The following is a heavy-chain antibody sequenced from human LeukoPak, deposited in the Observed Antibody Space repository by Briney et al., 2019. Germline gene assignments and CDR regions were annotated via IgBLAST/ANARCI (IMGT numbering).Heavy chain of an antibody. V-gene: IGHV3-21*01. CDR1: GFTFSSYS. J-gene: IGHJ4*02. CDR3: ASPMVRGVILIPFDY. CDR2: ISSGSSYI. D-gene: IGHD3-10*01. Sequence: GVSLRLSCAASGFTFSSYSMNWVRQAPGKGLEWVSSISSGSSYIYYADSVKGRFTISRDNAKNSLYLQMNSLRAEDTAVYYCASPMVRGVILIPFDYWGQGTLVTVSS.